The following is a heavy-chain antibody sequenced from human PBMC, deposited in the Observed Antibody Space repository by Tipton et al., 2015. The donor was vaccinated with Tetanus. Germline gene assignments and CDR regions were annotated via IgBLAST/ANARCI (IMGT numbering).Heavy chain of an antibody. CDR1: GDSVSGYY. Sequence: TLSLTCTVSGDSVSGYYWSWIRQPPGKGLEWIGRVDRSGTTTYNPSLKGRVTMSLDTSKNQFSLKLSPVTAADTAVYYCARIHDFLSGHFDFWGQGTLVTVSS. CDR3: ARIHDFLSGHFDF. J-gene: IGHJ4*02. CDR2: VDRSGTT. D-gene: IGHD3-3*01. V-gene: IGHV4-59*07.